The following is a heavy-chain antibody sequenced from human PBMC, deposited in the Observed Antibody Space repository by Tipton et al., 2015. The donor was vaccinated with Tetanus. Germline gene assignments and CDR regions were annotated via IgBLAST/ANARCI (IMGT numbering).Heavy chain of an antibody. J-gene: IGHJ3*02. CDR1: GFTFDDYA. CDR3: AKARVTTVTTTDAFDI. CDR2: ISWNSGSI. Sequence: SLRLSCAASGFTFDDYAMHWVRQAPGKGLEWVSSISWNSGSIGYADSVKGRFTISRDDAKNSLYLQMNSLRAEDTALYYCAKARVTTVTTTDAFDIWGQGTMVTVSS. D-gene: IGHD4-17*01. V-gene: IGHV3-9*01.